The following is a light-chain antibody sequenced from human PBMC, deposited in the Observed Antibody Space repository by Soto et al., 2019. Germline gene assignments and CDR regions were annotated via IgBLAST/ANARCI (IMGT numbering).Light chain of an antibody. CDR2: LNSDGSH. CDR1: SGHSSYA. CDR3: HTWGTGIQV. Sequence: QPVLTQSPSASASLGASVKLTCTLSSGHSSYAIAWHQQQPEKGPRYLMKLNSDGSHSKGDGIPDRFSGSSSGAARYLTISSLQSEDEADYYCHTWGTGIQVFGGGTKLTLL. J-gene: IGLJ3*02. V-gene: IGLV4-69*01.